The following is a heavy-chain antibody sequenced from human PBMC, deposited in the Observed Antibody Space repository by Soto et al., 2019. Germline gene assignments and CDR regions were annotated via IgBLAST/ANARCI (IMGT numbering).Heavy chain of an antibody. V-gene: IGHV1-3*01. CDR1: GYTFTSYA. D-gene: IGHD3-9*01. CDR2: INAGNGNT. Sequence: ASVKVSCKASGYTFTSYAMHWVRQAPGQRLEWLGRINAGNGNTKYAQKFQGRVTITRDKSASTAYMELSSLRSEDTAVYYCASGHRAYYDILTGYRDYWGQGTLVTVSS. CDR3: ASGHRAYYDILTGYRDY. J-gene: IGHJ4*02.